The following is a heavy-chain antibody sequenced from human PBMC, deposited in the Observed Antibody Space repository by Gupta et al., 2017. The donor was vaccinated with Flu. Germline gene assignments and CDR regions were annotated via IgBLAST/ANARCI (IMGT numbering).Heavy chain of an antibody. CDR3: AREMSEYSSGWQTYYYYGMDV. D-gene: IGHD6-19*01. V-gene: IGHV1-46*01. Sequence: QEQLVQSGAEVKKPGAAVKVSCKAYGYRFTSYHMHWVRQAPGQGLEWMGIINPSGGSTTYAQKFQGRVAMTRDTSTNTVYMELSSLRSEDTAVYYCAREMSEYSSGWQTYYYYGMDVWGQGTTVTVSS. J-gene: IGHJ6*02. CDR1: GYRFTSYH. CDR2: INPSGGST.